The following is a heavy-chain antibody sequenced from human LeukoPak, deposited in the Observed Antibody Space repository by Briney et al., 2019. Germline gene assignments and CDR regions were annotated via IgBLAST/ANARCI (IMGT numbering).Heavy chain of an antibody. CDR3: ARGPGEWELPTHFDY. V-gene: IGHV1-18*01. D-gene: IGHD1-26*01. CDR1: GYTFTSFG. Sequence: ASVKVSCKASGYTFTSFGVSWVRQAPGQGPEWMGWISAYSTYNGNTNYTQKFQGRVTMTTDISTTTAYMELRSLRSDDTAVYYCARGPGEWELPTHFDYWGQGTLVTVSS. J-gene: IGHJ4*02. CDR2: ISAYSTYNGNT.